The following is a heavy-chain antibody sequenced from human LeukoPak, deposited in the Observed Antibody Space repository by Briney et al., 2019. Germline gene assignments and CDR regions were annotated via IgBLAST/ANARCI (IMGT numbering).Heavy chain of an antibody. CDR3: ARDRRHYDFWSGYSHFDY. D-gene: IGHD3-3*01. Sequence: GGSLRLSCAASGFTFSSYSMNWVRQAPGKGLEWVSYISSSSSTIYYADSVKGRFTISRDNAKNSLYLQMNSLRAEDTAVYYCARDRRHYDFWSGYSHFDYWGQGTLVTVSS. J-gene: IGHJ4*02. CDR1: GFTFSSYS. CDR2: ISSSSSTI. V-gene: IGHV3-48*01.